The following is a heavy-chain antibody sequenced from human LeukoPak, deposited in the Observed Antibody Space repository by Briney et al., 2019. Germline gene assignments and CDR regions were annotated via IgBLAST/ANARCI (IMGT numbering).Heavy chain of an antibody. V-gene: IGHV3-23*01. CDR1: GFTFSSYA. CDR2: ISGSGGST. Sequence: AGGSLRLSCAASGFTFSSYAMSWVRQAPGKGLEWVSAISGSGGSTYYADSVKGRFTISRDNSKNTLYLQMNSLRAEDTAVYYCARSPCIAAAGMCRFDPWGQGTLVTVSS. D-gene: IGHD6-13*01. J-gene: IGHJ5*02. CDR3: ARSPCIAAAGMCRFDP.